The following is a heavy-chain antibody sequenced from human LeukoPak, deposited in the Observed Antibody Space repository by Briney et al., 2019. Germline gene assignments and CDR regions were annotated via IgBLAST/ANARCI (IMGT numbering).Heavy chain of an antibody. D-gene: IGHD6-13*01. Sequence: GGSLRLSCAASGFTFRRYTLNWVRQAPGKGLEWISYIGSDNTTIYYADSVKGRFTISRDNAKNSLYLQMNSLRAEDTAVYYCARDLRYSSSGRYFQHWGQGTLVTVSS. V-gene: IGHV3-48*04. CDR2: IGSDNTTI. J-gene: IGHJ1*01. CDR1: GFTFRRYT. CDR3: ARDLRYSSSGRYFQH.